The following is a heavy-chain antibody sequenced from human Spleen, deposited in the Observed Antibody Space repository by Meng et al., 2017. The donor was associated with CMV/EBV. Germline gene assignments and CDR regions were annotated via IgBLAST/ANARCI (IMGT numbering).Heavy chain of an antibody. CDR1: GYTFTGYY. CDR2: INPNSGGT. Sequence: QVQRVQSGAEVKKPGASVKVSCKASGYTFTGYYMHWVRQAPGQGLEWMGWINPNSGGTNYAQKFQGRVTMTRDTSISTAYMELSRLRSDDTAVYYCARGPTVVTPITWFDPWGQGTLVTVSS. J-gene: IGHJ5*02. CDR3: ARGPTVVTPITWFDP. D-gene: IGHD4-23*01. V-gene: IGHV1-2*02.